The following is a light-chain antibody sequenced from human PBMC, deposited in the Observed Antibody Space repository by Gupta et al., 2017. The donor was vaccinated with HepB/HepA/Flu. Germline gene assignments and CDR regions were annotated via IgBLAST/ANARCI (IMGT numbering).Light chain of an antibody. CDR3: QQYYDIPIT. CDR1: QNLLYANNKDY. CDR2: WAS. J-gene: IGKJ5*01. Sequence: DIVMTQSPASLAVSLGERATINCKSSQNLLYANNKDYLAWYQKKPGQPPKLLISWASTRESGVPDRFSGSGSRTDFTLTISGLQADDVAVYYCQQYYDIPITFGQGTRLEIK. V-gene: IGKV4-1*01.